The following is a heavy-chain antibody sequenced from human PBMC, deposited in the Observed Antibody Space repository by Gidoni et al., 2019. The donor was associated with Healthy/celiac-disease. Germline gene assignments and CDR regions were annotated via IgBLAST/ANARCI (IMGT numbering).Heavy chain of an antibody. V-gene: IGHV3-48*03. CDR1: GFTFSSYE. CDR2: SSSSGSTI. D-gene: IGHD3-10*01. J-gene: IGHJ4*02. Sequence: EVQLVESGGGLVQPGGSLRLSCAASGFTFSSYEMNWVRQAPGKGLEWVSYSSSSGSTIYYADSVKGRCTISRDNAKNSLYLQMNSLRAEDTAVYYCAKGSPFGELFGPLGYWGQGTLVTVSS. CDR3: AKGSPFGELFGPLGY.